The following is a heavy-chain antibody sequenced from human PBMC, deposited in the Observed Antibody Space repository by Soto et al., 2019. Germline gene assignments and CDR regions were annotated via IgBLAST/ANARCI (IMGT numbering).Heavy chain of an antibody. D-gene: IGHD5-18*01. CDR1: GFTFSSYA. V-gene: IGHV3-30-3*01. CDR2: ISYDGSNK. Sequence: PGGSLRLSCAASGFTFSSYAMHWVRQAPGKGLEWVAVISYDGSNKYYADSVKGRFTISRDNSKNTLYLKMNSLRAEDTAVYYCARAMDTAMVAYYYYYGMDVWGQGTTVTVSS. CDR3: ARAMDTAMVAYYYYYGMDV. J-gene: IGHJ6*02.